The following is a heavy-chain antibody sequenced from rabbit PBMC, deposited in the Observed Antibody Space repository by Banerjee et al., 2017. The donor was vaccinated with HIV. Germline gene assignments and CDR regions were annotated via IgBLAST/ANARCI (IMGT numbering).Heavy chain of an antibody. J-gene: IGHJ3*01. CDR1: GFSFSNRYV. Sequence: QEQLEESGGDLVKPEGSLTLTCKASGFSFSNRYVMCWVRQAPGKGLEWIGCIYTVSGGTWYPRWVNGRFTISRSTSLHTVTLQMTSLTAADTATYFCARDLAGVIGWNFGLWGQGTLVTVS. D-gene: IGHD4-1*01. CDR2: IYTVSGGT. V-gene: IGHV1S43*01. CDR3: ARDLAGVIGWNFGL.